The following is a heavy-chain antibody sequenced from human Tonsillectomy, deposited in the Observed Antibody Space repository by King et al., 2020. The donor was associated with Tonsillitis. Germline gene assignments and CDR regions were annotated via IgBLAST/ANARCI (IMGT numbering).Heavy chain of an antibody. J-gene: IGHJ4*02. CDR3: ARSEGDYGDYGY. CDR1: GFTFSSYW. V-gene: IGHV3-74*01. CDR2: INSDGSXX. Sequence: VQLVESGGGLVQPGGSLRLSCAASGFTFSSYWMHWVRQAPGKGLVWVSRINSDGSXXSYANSVKGRFTISRDNAKNTLNLQMNSLRAEDTAVYYCARSEGDYGDYGYWGQGTLVTVSS. D-gene: IGHD4-17*01.